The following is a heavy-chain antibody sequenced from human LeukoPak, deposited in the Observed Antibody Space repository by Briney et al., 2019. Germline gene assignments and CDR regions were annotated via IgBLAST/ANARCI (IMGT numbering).Heavy chain of an antibody. CDR3: TTEAVAGPPYY. D-gene: IGHD6-19*01. CDR2: IKSKTDGGTT. Sequence: GGSLRLSCAASGFTFSNAWMSWVRQAPGNGLEWVGRIKSKTDGGTTDYAAPVKGRFTISRDDSKNTLYLQMNSLKTEDTAVYYCTTEAVAGPPYYWGQGTLVTVSS. J-gene: IGHJ4*02. V-gene: IGHV3-15*01. CDR1: GFTFSNAW.